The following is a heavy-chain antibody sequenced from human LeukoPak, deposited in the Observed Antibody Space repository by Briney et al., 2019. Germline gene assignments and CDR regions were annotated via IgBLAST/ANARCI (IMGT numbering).Heavy chain of an antibody. CDR2: VYYTGST. CDR3: ARVGKKVVASY. J-gene: IGHJ4*02. D-gene: IGHD2-15*01. Sequence: SETLSLTCSVSGGSVSNYYWSWIRQPPGKGLEWIGYVYYTGSTNYNPSLKSRVTMFEDKSKNQFSLRLYSVTVADTAVYYCARVGKKVVASYWGQGTLVTVSS. CDR1: GGSVSNYY. V-gene: IGHV4-59*08.